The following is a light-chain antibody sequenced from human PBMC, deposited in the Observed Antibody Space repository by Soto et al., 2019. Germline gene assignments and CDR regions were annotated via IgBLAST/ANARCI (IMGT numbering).Light chain of an antibody. CDR2: GAS. CDR1: QSVSTRY. J-gene: IGKJ2*01. V-gene: IGKV3-20*01. CDR3: HQFGGSPLAFT. Sequence: ESMLPQSPGTLSLSPGERATLSCRASQSVSTRYLAWYKQKPGHAPMLLIYGASIRAAGIPDRFSGSGSGTDFTLTISSLGPEDGAVDDCHQFGGSPLAFTFGQGTKLAI.